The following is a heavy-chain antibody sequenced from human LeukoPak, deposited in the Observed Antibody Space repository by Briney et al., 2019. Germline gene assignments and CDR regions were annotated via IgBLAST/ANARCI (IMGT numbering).Heavy chain of an antibody. V-gene: IGHV3-30*03. CDR3: AVDTAMVSFDY. CDR2: ISYDGSNK. CDR1: GFTFSSYC. J-gene: IGHJ4*02. D-gene: IGHD5-18*01. Sequence: GGSLRLSCAASGFTFSSYCMHWVRQAPGKGLEWVAVISYDGSNKYYADSVKGRFTISRDNAKNSLYLQMNSLRAEDTAVYYCAVDTAMVSFDYWGQGTLVTVSS.